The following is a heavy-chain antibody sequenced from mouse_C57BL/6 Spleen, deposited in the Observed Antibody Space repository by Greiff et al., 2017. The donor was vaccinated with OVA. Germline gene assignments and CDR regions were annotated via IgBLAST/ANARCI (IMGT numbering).Heavy chain of an antibody. J-gene: IGHJ2*01. CDR3: ARSGDYYGSSYDFFDY. V-gene: IGHV1-53*01. Sequence: QVQLQQPGTELVKPGASVKLSCKASGYTFTSYWMHWVKQRPGQGLEWIGNINPSNGGTNYNEKFKSKATLPVDKSSSTAYMQLSSLTSEDSAVYYCARSGDYYGSSYDFFDYWGQGTTLTVSS. CDR1: GYTFTSYW. CDR2: INPSNGGT. D-gene: IGHD1-1*01.